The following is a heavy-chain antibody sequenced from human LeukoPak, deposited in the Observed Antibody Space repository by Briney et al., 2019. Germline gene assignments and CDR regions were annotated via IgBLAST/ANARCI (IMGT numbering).Heavy chain of an antibody. CDR1: GYTFTGYY. D-gene: IGHD6-19*01. V-gene: IGHV1-2*02. CDR3: ARGIAVAGYPKFDY. Sequence: GASVKVSCKASGYTFTGYYMHWVRQAPGQGLEWMGWINPNSGGTNYAQKFQGRVTMTRDTSISTAYMELSRPRSDDTAVYYCARGIAVAGYPKFDYWGQGTLVTVSS. CDR2: INPNSGGT. J-gene: IGHJ4*02.